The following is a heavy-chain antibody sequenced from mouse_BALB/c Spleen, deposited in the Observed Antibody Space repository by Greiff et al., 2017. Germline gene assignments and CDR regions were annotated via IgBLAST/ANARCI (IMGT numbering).Heavy chain of an antibody. CDR1: GFTFSSYY. CDR3: ARHMITTGFAY. D-gene: IGHD2-4*01. Sequence: EVMLVESGGGLVKLGGSLKLSCAASGFTFSSYYMSWVRQTPEKRLELVAAINSNGGSTYYPDTVKGRFTISRDNAKNTLYLQMSSLKSEDTALYYCARHMITTGFAYWGQGTLVTVSA. CDR2: INSNGGST. J-gene: IGHJ3*01. V-gene: IGHV5-6-2*01.